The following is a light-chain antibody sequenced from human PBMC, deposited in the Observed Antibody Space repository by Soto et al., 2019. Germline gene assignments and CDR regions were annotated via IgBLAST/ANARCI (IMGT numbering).Light chain of an antibody. Sequence: QSALTQPASVSGSPGQSITISCSGTSSGVGGYNYVSWYQQHPGKAPQVMIYDVSNRPSGVSNRFSGSKSGNTASLTISGLQAEDEADYYCYSYTTSSTYVFGTGSKLTVL. CDR3: YSYTTSSTYV. CDR2: DVS. CDR1: SSGVGGYNY. V-gene: IGLV2-14*01. J-gene: IGLJ1*01.